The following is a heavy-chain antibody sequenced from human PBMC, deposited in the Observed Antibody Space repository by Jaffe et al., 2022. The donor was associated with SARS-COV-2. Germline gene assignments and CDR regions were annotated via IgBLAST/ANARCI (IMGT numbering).Heavy chain of an antibody. CDR1: GFTFSNAW. V-gene: IGHV3-15*01. D-gene: IGHD3-22*01. Sequence: EVQLVESGGGLVKPGGSLRLSCAASGFTFSNAWMNWVRQAPGKGLEWVGRIKSKTDGGTTDYAAPVKGRFTISRDDSKNTLYLQMNSLKNEDTAVYYCTTLTMIVVHNDYWGQGTLVTVSS. CDR2: IKSKTDGGTT. CDR3: TTLTMIVVHNDY. J-gene: IGHJ4*02.